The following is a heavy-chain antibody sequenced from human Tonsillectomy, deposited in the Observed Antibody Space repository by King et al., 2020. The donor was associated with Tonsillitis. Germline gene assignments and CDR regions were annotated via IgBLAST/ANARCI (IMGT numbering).Heavy chain of an antibody. V-gene: IGHV4-34*01. CDR1: GGSFSGYY. Sequence: VQLQQWGAGLLKPSETLSLTCAIYGGSFSGYYWSWIRQPPGKGLEWIGEINHSGGTNYNPSLKSRVTISVAPSKNQFSLKLTSVTAADTAVYYCARGRSLPGVVTATRDYWGQGTLVTVSS. CDR2: INHSGGT. J-gene: IGHJ4*02. D-gene: IGHD2-15*01. CDR3: ARGRSLPGVVTATRDY.